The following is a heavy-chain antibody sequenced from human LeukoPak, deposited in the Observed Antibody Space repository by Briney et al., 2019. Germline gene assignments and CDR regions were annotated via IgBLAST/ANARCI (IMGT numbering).Heavy chain of an antibody. J-gene: IGHJ4*02. CDR2: ISYDGSNK. CDR1: GFTFSSYG. D-gene: IGHD3-10*01. Sequence: PRRSLRLSCAASGFTFSSYGMHWVRQAPGKGLEWVAVISYDGSNKYYADSVKGRFTISRDNSKNTLYLQMNSLRAEDTAVYYCAKLWPLDYWGQGTLVTVSS. V-gene: IGHV3-30*18. CDR3: AKLWPLDY.